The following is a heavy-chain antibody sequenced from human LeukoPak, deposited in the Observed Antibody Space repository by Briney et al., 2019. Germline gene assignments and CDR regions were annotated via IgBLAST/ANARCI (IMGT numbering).Heavy chain of an antibody. CDR3: ARTGYYDSSGYPYGTFDY. Sequence: ASVKVSCKASGYTFTSYGIGWVRQAPGQGLEWMGMINPSGSSTNYAQKFQGRVTMTRDMSTSTVYMELSSLRSEDTAVYYCARTGYYDSSGYPYGTFDYWGQGTLVTVSS. J-gene: IGHJ4*02. CDR2: INPSGSST. D-gene: IGHD3-22*01. CDR1: GYTFTSYG. V-gene: IGHV1-46*01.